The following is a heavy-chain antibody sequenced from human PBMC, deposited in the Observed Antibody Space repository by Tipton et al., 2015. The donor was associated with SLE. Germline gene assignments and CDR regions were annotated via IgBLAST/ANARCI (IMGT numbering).Heavy chain of an antibody. CDR1: GGSLSGHY. CDR2: INHRGST. CDR3: ARISTTCCYYFDY. D-gene: IGHD2-2*01. V-gene: IGHV4-34*01. Sequence: TLSLTCAVYGGSLSGHYWSWIRQPPGKGLEWIGEINHRGSTNYNPSLKSRLTISVDTSKNQFSLKLNSVTAADTAVYYCARISTTCCYYFDYWGQGTLVTVSS. J-gene: IGHJ4*02.